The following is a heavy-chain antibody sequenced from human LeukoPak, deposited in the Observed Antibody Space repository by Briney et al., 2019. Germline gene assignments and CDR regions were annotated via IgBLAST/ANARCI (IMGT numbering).Heavy chain of an antibody. J-gene: IGHJ4*02. Sequence: ASVKVSCKASGYMFFNYGITWVRHAPGQGLEWMGWMTVYDGKTKYAQSLQGRVTMTTNTSTHTAYMELKSLRSDDTAVYFCPREAGRGGTYSRPDYWGQGTLVTVSS. D-gene: IGHD1-26*01. CDR2: MTVYDGKT. CDR3: PREAGRGGTYSRPDY. V-gene: IGHV1-18*01. CDR1: GYMFFNYG.